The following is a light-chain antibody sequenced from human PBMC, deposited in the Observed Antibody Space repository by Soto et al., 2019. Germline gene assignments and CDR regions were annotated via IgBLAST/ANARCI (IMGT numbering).Light chain of an antibody. CDR1: QTINNN. V-gene: IGKV3-11*01. J-gene: IGKJ5*01. CDR3: QQRSSWPPT. CDR2: GAS. Sequence: VMTQAPATLSVSPGERATLSCRASQTINNNVAWYQLKDGQVPRLVIYGASTRATDIPVRFSGSGSGTDFTLTISSLEPEDFAVYYCQQRSSWPPTFGQGTLLEIK.